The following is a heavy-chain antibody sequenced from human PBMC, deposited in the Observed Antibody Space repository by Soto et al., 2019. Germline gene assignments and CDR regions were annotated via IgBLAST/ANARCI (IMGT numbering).Heavy chain of an antibody. V-gene: IGHV3-33*01. Sequence: GGSLRLSCAASGFTFSSYGMHWVRQAPGKGLEWVAVIWYDGSNKYYADSVKGRFTISRDNSKNTLYLQMNSLRAEDTAVYYCARGGGSSDRRAGWFDTWGQGTLVTVSS. CDR1: GFTFSSYG. CDR3: ARGGGSSDRRAGWFDT. D-gene: IGHD6-6*01. CDR2: IWYDGSNK. J-gene: IGHJ5*02.